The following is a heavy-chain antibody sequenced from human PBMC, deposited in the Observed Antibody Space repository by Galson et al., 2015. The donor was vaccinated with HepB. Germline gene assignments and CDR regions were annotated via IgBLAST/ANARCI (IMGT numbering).Heavy chain of an antibody. D-gene: IGHD2-15*01. CDR1: GFTFSSYS. CDR2: ISSSSSYI. Sequence: SLRLSCAASGFTFSSYSMNWVRQAPGKGLEWVSSISSSSSYIYYADSVKGRFTISRDNAKNSLYLQMNSLRAEDTAVYYCASAPLGCSGGSCYSGWFDPWGQGTLVTVSS. J-gene: IGHJ5*02. CDR3: ASAPLGCSGGSCYSGWFDP. V-gene: IGHV3-21*01.